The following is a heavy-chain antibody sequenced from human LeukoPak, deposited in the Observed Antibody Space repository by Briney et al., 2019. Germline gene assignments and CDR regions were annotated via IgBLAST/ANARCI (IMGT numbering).Heavy chain of an antibody. D-gene: IGHD3-22*01. CDR2: TYYRSKWYN. Sequence: SQTLSLTCAISGDSVSGNSAAWNWIRQSPSRGLEWLGRTYYRSKWYNDYAVSVKSRITINPDTSKNQFSLQLNSVTPEDTAVYYCAREFKYYYDSSGYYYGYFDYWGQGTLVTVSS. J-gene: IGHJ4*02. CDR1: GDSVSGNSAA. CDR3: AREFKYYYDSSGYYYGYFDY. V-gene: IGHV6-1*01.